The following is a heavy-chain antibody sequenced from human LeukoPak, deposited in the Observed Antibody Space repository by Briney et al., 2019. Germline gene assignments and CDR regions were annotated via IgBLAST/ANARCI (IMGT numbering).Heavy chain of an antibody. CDR3: ATRGFSGYGDYYGY. V-gene: IGHV1-24*01. CDR2: FDPEDGGT. D-gene: IGHD4-17*01. Sequence: ASVKVSCKVSGYTLTELSMHWVRQAPGKGLEWMGGFDPEDGGTIYAQKFQGRVTMTEDTSTDTAYMELSSLRSEDTAVYYCATRGFSGYGDYYGYWGQGTLVTVSS. J-gene: IGHJ4*02. CDR1: GYTLTELS.